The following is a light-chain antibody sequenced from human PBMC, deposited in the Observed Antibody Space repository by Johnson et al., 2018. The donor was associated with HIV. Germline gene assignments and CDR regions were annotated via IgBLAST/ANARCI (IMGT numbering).Light chain of an antibody. CDR2: DNN. J-gene: IGLJ1*01. CDR1: SSNIGNNY. CDR3: GTWDSSLSASYV. V-gene: IGLV1-51*01. Sequence: QSVLTQPPSVSAAPGQKVTISCSGSSSNIGNNYVSWYQQLPGTAPKLLIYDNNKRPSGIPDRFSGSKSGTSATLGITGLKTGDEADYYCGTWDSSLSASYVCGTGTKVTVL.